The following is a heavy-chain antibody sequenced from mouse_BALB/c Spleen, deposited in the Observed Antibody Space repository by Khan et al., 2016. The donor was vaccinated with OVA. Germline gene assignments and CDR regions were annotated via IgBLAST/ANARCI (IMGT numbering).Heavy chain of an antibody. CDR2: VSTGGSYT. CDR3: TRLAYYYDSEGFAY. D-gene: IGHD1-1*01. V-gene: IGHV5-6*01. Sequence: DVQLVESGGDLVKPGGSLKLSCAASGFTFSTYGMSWVRQTPDRRLEWVATVSTGGSYTYYPDSVKGRFTISRANAKNTLYLQMNSLNSEDTAMFYCTRLAYYYDSEGFAYWGQGTLVTVSA. J-gene: IGHJ3*01. CDR1: GFTFSTYG.